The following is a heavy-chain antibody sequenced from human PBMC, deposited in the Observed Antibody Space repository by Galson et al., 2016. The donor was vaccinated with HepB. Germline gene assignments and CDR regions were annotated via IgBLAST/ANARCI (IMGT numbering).Heavy chain of an antibody. J-gene: IGHJ3*02. CDR1: GYTLTELS. CDR2: FDPEDGET. V-gene: IGHV1-24*01. Sequence: SCKVSGYTLTELSMHWVRQAPGEGLEWMGGFDPEDGETIYAQKFQGRVTMTEDTSTDTAYMELNSLRTEDTALYYCARGGGPMAFDIWGQGTVVTVSS. CDR3: ARGGGPMAFDI. D-gene: IGHD3-10*01.